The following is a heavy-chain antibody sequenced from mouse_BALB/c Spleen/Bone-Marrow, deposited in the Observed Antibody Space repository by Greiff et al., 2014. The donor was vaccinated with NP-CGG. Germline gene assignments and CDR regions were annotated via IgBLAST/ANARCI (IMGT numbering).Heavy chain of an antibody. Sequence: EVMLVESGGGLVQPGGSRKLSCAASGFTFSSFGMHWVRQAPEKGLEWVAYISSGSSTIYYADTVKGRFTISRDNPTNTLFLQMTSLRSEDTAMYYGARRGLRSYWYFDVWGAGTTVTVSS. CDR1: GFTFSSFG. V-gene: IGHV5-17*02. J-gene: IGHJ1*01. CDR2: ISSGSSTI. CDR3: ARRGLRSYWYFDV. D-gene: IGHD3-1*01.